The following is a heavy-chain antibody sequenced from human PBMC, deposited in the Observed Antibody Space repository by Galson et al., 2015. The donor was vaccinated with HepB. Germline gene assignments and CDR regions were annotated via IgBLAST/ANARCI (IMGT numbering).Heavy chain of an antibody. CDR1: GFTFSLFA. Sequence: SLRLSCAASGFTFSLFAIHWVRQAPGKGLEWVADISYDGSNKYYADSVKGRFTISRDNPKNTLYLQMDSLRIEDTAIYSCARARDRYGSGGPLDYWGQGNLVTVSS. J-gene: IGHJ4*02. D-gene: IGHD3-10*01. CDR2: ISYDGSNK. CDR3: ARARDRYGSGGPLDY. V-gene: IGHV3-30-3*01.